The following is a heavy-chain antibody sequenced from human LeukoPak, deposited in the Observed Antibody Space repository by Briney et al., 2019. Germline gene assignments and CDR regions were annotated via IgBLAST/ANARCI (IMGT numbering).Heavy chain of an antibody. CDR1: GGSISSGGYS. CDR3: ARRILTFWAAGGSWFDP. J-gene: IGHJ5*02. Sequence: SETLSLTCAVSGGSISSGGYSWSWIRQPPGKGLEWIGYIYHSGSTYYNPSLKSRVTISVDRSKNQFSLKLSSVTAADTAVYYCARRILTFWAAGGSWFDPWGQGTLVTVSS. CDR2: IYHSGST. V-gene: IGHV4-30-2*01. D-gene: IGHD3/OR15-3a*01.